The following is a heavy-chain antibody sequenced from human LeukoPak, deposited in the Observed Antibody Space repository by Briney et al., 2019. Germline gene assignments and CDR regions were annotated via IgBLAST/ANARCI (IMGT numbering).Heavy chain of an antibody. J-gene: IGHJ6*03. CDR3: ARVIAAAEKYYYYYYMDV. D-gene: IGHD6-13*01. CDR2: INPNSGGT. Sequence: ASVKVSCKASGHTFTGYYMHWVRQAPGQGLEWMGWINPNSGGTNYAQKFQGRVTMTRDTSISTAYMELSRLRSDDTAVYYCARVIAAAEKYYYYYYMDVWGKGTTVTVSS. V-gene: IGHV1-2*02. CDR1: GHTFTGYY.